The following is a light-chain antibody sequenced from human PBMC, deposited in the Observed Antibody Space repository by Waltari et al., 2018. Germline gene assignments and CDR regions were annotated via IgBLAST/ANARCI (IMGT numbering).Light chain of an antibody. J-gene: IGLJ1*01. V-gene: IGLV2-23*01. CDR2: EGS. Sequence: SALTQPASVSGSPGQSITISCTGTSSDVGSYYLVSWYQQHPGKAPKLMIDEGSKRASWVSTRFSASKSGTTASLTISWLQAEDEADYYCCSYAVSSILYFFGTGTRVTFL. CDR1: SSDVGSYYL. CDR3: CSYAVSSILYF.